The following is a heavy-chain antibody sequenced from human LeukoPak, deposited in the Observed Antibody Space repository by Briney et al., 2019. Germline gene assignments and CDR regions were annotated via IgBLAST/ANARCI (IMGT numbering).Heavy chain of an antibody. Sequence: SETLSLTCAVYGGSFSGYYWSWIRQPPGKGLEWIGEINHSGSTNYDPSLKSRVTISVDTSKNQFSLKLSSVTAADTAVYYCARGVVVSDYWGQGTLVTVSS. V-gene: IGHV4-34*01. CDR1: GGSFSGYY. CDR2: INHSGST. D-gene: IGHD3-22*01. CDR3: ARGVVVSDY. J-gene: IGHJ4*02.